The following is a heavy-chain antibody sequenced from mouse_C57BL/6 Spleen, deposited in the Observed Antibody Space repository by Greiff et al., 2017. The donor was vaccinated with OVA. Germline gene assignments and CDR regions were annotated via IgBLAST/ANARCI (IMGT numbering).Heavy chain of an antibody. J-gene: IGHJ2*01. CDR3: TRSITTVVATDY. Sequence: VQLQQSGAELVRPGASVTLSCKASGYTFTDYEMHWVKQTPVHGLEWIGAIDPETGGPAYNQKFKGKAILTADKSSSTAYMELRSLTSADSAVYYCTRSITTVVATDYWGQGTTLTVSS. CDR2: IDPETGGP. D-gene: IGHD1-1*01. CDR1: GYTFTDYE. V-gene: IGHV1-15*01.